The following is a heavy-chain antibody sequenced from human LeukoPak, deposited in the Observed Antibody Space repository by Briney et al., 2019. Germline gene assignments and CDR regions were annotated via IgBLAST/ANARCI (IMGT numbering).Heavy chain of an antibody. D-gene: IGHD3-22*01. CDR2: INPDGSTT. V-gene: IGHV3-74*01. CDR1: GFTFSSYW. CDR3: VRVLSGSWDWFDP. Sequence: GGSLRLSCAASGFTFSSYWMSWVRQAPGKGLEWVSRINPDGSTTTYADSVKGRFTISRDNAKNTVYLQMSSLRAEDTALYHCVRVLSGSWDWFDPWGQGTLVTVSS. J-gene: IGHJ5*02.